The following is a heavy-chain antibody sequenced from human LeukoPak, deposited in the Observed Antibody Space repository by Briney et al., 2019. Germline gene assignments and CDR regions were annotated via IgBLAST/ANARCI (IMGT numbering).Heavy chain of an antibody. CDR2: INTNTGNP. CDR1: GYTFTSYA. Sequence: ASVKVSCKASGYTFTSYAMNWVRQAPGQGLEWMGWINTNTGNPTYAQGFTGRFVFSLDTSVSTAYLQISSLKAEDTAVYYCARAVKARMAAASPFDYWGQGTLVTVSS. V-gene: IGHV7-4-1*02. J-gene: IGHJ4*02. CDR3: ARAVKARMAAASPFDY. D-gene: IGHD6-13*01.